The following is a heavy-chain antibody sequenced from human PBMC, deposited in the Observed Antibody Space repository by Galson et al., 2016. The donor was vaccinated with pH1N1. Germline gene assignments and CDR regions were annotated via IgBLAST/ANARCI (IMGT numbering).Heavy chain of an antibody. D-gene: IGHD1-14*01. J-gene: IGHJ4*02. CDR3: TRENHHKFDY. V-gene: IGHV3-72*01. Sequence: SLRLSCADSGFTFSGFYMDWVRQAPGKGLEWVGRITKRPEGYTTQDATSVKGRFIISRDDSKDLLYLQMNSLKTEDTAVYYCTRENHHKFDYWGQGTLVTVSS. CDR2: ITKRPEGYTT. CDR1: GFTFSGFY.